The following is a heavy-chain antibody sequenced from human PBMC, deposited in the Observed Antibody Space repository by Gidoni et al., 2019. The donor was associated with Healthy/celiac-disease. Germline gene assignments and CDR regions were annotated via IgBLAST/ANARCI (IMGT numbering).Heavy chain of an antibody. Sequence: QVQLQQWGAGLLKPSETLSLTCAVYGGSFSGYYWSWIRQPPGKGLEWIGESNHSGSTNYNPSLKSRVTISVDTSKNQFSLKLSSVTAADTAVYYCARGVRIAAAGTFIYFDYWGQGTLVTVSS. CDR1: GGSFSGYY. CDR3: ARGVRIAAAGTFIYFDY. CDR2: SNHSGST. J-gene: IGHJ4*02. V-gene: IGHV4-34*01. D-gene: IGHD6-13*01.